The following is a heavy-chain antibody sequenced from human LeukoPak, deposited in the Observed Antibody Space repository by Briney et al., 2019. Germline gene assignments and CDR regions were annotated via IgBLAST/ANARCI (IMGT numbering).Heavy chain of an antibody. J-gene: IGHJ6*04. D-gene: IGHD2-2*01. CDR1: GFTFSNYW. CDR3: ARADIVVVPAVLTEEADYYYYGMDV. Sequence: AGGSLRLSCAASGFTFSNYWMHWVRQAPGKGLVWVSRINSDGSSTSYADSVKGRFTISRDNAKNTLYLQMNSLRAEDTAVYYCARADIVVVPAVLTEEADYYYYGMDVWGKGTTVTVSS. V-gene: IGHV3-74*01. CDR2: INSDGSST.